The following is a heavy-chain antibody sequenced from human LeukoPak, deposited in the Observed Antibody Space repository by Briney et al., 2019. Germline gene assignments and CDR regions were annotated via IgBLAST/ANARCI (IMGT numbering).Heavy chain of an antibody. CDR2: INCSGGST. J-gene: IGHJ4*02. D-gene: IGHD2-2*01. Sequence: PGGSLRLSFAASGFPFSSYAMSWVRTAPGKGLGWVSAINCSGGSTYYADSVKGRFTISRDNSKNTLYLQMNSLRAEDTAVYYCAKVEGVNIVVVPAATTSFDYWGQGTLVTVSS. CDR1: GFPFSSYA. V-gene: IGHV3-23*01. CDR3: AKVEGVNIVVVPAATTSFDY.